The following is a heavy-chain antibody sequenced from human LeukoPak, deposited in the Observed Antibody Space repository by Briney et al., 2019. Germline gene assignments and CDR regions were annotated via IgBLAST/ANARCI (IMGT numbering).Heavy chain of an antibody. J-gene: IGHJ1*01. CDR1: GFTFSSYA. D-gene: IGHD3-22*01. CDR3: APGQSSASSGYLFYFRH. Sequence: GGSLRLSCAASGFTFSSYAMSWVRQAPGKGLEWVSAISGSGGSTYYADSVKGRFTISRDNSKNTLYLQMNSLRAEDTAVYYCAPGQSSASSGYLFYFRHWGQGTLVTVSS. V-gene: IGHV3-23*01. CDR2: ISGSGGST.